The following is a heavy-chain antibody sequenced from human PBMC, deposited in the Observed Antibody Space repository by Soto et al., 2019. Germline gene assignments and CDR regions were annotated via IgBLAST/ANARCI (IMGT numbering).Heavy chain of an antibody. D-gene: IGHD3-9*01. V-gene: IGHV4-59*01. CDR2: IYYSVNT. CDR1: GFSISTYY. CDR3: ARDYDFLTGSVI. J-gene: IGHJ4*02. Sequence: SETLSLTSTVSGFSISTYYWSWIRQPPGKGLEWIGYIYYSVNTNYNPSLKSRVAISVDSSKNQFSLNLSSVTAADTAVYYCARDYDFLTGSVIWGQGILVTVSS.